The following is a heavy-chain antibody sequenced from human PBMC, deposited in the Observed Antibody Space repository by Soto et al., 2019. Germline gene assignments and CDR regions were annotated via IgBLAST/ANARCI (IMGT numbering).Heavy chain of an antibody. CDR2: IIPIFGTA. CDR1: GGTFSIYA. Sequence: SVKVSCKASGGTFSIYAISWVLQAPLQGLEWMGGIIPIFGTANYAQKFQGRVTITADESTSTAYMELSSLRSEDTAVYYCARDRITIFGVVITQYYYYGMDVWGQGTTVTVSS. V-gene: IGHV1-69*13. CDR3: ARDRITIFGVVITQYYYYGMDV. D-gene: IGHD3-3*01. J-gene: IGHJ6*02.